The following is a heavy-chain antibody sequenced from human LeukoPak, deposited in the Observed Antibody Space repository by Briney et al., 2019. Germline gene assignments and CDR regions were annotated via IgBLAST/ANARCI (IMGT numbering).Heavy chain of an antibody. J-gene: IGHJ4*02. CDR2: IYYSGST. D-gene: IGHD3-22*01. Sequence: PSKTLSLTCTVSGGSISSSSYYWGWIRQPPGKVLDWIGSIYYSGSTYYNPSLKSRVTISVDTSKNQFSLKLSSVTAADTAVYYCARHRSYYYDSSGYSSWGQGTLVTVSS. CDR3: ARHRSYYYDSSGYSS. V-gene: IGHV4-39*01. CDR1: GGSISSSSYY.